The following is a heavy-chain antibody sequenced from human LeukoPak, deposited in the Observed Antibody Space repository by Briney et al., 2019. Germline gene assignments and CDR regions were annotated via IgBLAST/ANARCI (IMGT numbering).Heavy chain of an antibody. D-gene: IGHD3-10*01. Sequence: SETLSLTCTVSGDSISGYYWSWFSKPPGKGLDWFEYVYYSGSTTYNPSLKSRVTISTDTSQNQFSLKLSSVTAADTAVYYCARTYYYGSGSYYLRAFDIWGQGTMVTVSS. V-gene: IGHV4-59*08. CDR2: VYYSGST. J-gene: IGHJ3*02. CDR1: GDSISGYY. CDR3: ARTYYYGSGSYYLRAFDI.